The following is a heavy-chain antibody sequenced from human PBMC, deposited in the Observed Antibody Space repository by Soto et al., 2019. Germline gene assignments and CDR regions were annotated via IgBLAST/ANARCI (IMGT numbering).Heavy chain of an antibody. D-gene: IGHD1-26*01. CDR1: GFTFSYYW. Sequence: EVQLVESGGGLVQPGESLRLSCAASGFTFSYYWMHRVRQAPGKGLVWVSRIHSDGSSTTYADSVKDRFTISRDNARNTLYLQMNSLRAEDTAVYYCARGDRGAFDLWGQGTVLTVSS. V-gene: IGHV3-74*03. CDR2: IHSDGSST. CDR3: ARGDRGAFDL. J-gene: IGHJ3*01.